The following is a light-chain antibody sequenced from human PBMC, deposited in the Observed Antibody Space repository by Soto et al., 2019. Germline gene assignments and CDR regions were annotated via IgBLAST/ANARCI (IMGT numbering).Light chain of an antibody. V-gene: IGLV2-23*01. Sequence: QSALTQPASVSGSPGQSITITCSGTISDVGGYNFVSWYQQHPGKAPKLITYGDTKWPSGVSNRFSGSKSGNTASLTISGLQAEDEADYYCCSYAGSSTWVFGGGTQLTVL. CDR2: GDT. CDR1: ISDVGGYNF. CDR3: CSYAGSSTWV. J-gene: IGLJ3*02.